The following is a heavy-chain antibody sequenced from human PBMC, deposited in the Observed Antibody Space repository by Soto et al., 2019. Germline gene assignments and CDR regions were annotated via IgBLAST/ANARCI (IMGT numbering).Heavy chain of an antibody. D-gene: IGHD1-7*01. CDR1: GGTFSSYA. J-gene: IGHJ6*02. Sequence: SVKVSCKAAGGTFSSYAISWVRQAPGQGLEWMGGIIPIFGTANYAQKFQGRVTITADESTSTAYMELSSLRSEDTAVYYCARSRITGTTPGYYYYYGMDVWGQGTTVTVSS. CDR3: ARSRITGTTPGYYYYYGMDV. CDR2: IIPIFGTA. V-gene: IGHV1-69*13.